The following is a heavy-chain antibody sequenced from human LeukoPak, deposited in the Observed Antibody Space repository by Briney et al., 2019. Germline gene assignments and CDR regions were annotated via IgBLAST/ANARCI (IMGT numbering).Heavy chain of an antibody. J-gene: IGHJ4*02. Sequence: GGSLRLSCAASGFTFSGSAMHWVRQASGKGLEWVGRIRSKANSYATAYAASVKGRFTISRDDSKNTAYLQMNSLKTEDTAVYYCTTEFHSSGWYPPFGFWGQGTLVTVSS. V-gene: IGHV3-73*01. CDR3: TTEFHSSGWYPPFGF. CDR2: IRSKANSYAT. CDR1: GFTFSGSA. D-gene: IGHD6-13*01.